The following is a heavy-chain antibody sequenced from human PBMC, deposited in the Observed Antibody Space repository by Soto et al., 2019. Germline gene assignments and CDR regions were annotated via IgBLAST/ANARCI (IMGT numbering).Heavy chain of an antibody. J-gene: IGHJ4*02. CDR3: ATVPYSSGWYVY. D-gene: IGHD6-19*01. Sequence: ASVKVSCKVSGYTLTELSMHWVRQAPGRGLEWMGGFDPEDGETIYAQKFQGRVTMTEDTSTDTAYMELSSLRSEDTAVYYCATVPYSSGWYVYWGQGTLVTVYS. CDR2: FDPEDGET. V-gene: IGHV1-24*01. CDR1: GYTLTELS.